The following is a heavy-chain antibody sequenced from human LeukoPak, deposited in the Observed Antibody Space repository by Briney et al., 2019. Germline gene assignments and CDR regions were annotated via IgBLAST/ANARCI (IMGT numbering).Heavy chain of an antibody. CDR2: ISLSRTI. Sequence: VGSLRLSSAASVFTLSIYSMSWIPDAPRKGRERVSYISLSRTIHDRHPVRDRISLTRHNAKNSLYLQMNSLRGEDTTVYYCARGPSVYVYYMDLWGKGTTVTVS. CDR3: ARGPSVYVYYMDL. D-gene: IGHD2-8*01. CDR1: VFTLSIYS. J-gene: IGHJ6*03. V-gene: IGHV3-69-1*02.